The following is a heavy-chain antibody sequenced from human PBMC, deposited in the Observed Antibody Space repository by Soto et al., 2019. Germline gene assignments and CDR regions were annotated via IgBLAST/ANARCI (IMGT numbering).Heavy chain of an antibody. D-gene: IGHD6-13*01. V-gene: IGHV4-39*01. CDR1: GGSIKSRSYY. CDR2: IYYSGAT. J-gene: IGHJ5*02. CDR3: ARHWGQLVNWFDP. Sequence: QLRLQESGPGLVKPSETLSLTCTVSGGSIKSRSYYWAWLRQPPGKGLEWIGSIYYSGATFYSPSLKSRVTIFEDTSKNQFSLRLNSVTAADTAAYYCARHWGQLVNWFDPWGQGTLVTVSS.